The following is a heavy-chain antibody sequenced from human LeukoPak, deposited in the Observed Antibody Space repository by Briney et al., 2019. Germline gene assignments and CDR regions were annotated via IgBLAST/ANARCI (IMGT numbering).Heavy chain of an antibody. D-gene: IGHD3-3*01. CDR2: ISSGSGRNI. V-gene: IGHV3-48*03. CDR3: ATVTLFGVVTPA. CDR1: GLTLRSYE. J-gene: IGHJ5*02. Sequence: GGSVTLPCAASGLTLRSYEMNCVRPAPGKGREWISYISSGSGRNIYYADSVRGRFTISRDNAKNSLYLQMNSLRAEDSGIYFCATVTLFGVVTPAWGQGTLVTVTS.